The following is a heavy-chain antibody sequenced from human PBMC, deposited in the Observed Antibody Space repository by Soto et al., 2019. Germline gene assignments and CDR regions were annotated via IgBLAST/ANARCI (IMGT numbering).Heavy chain of an antibody. CDR1: GGNFGNLC. V-gene: IGHV3-74*01. D-gene: IGHD4-17*01. CDR2: INSDGSST. J-gene: IGHJ4*02. CDR3: VALVYGDLVY. Sequence: LRYAAVGGNFGNLCGHCIRQAPGKGLVWVSRINSDGSSTSYADSVKGRFTISRDNAKNTLYLQMNSLRAEYTAVYYCVALVYGDLVYWVQGSLVTGSS.